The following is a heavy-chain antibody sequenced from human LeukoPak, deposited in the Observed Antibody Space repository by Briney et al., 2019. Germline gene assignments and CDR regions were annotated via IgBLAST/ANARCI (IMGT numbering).Heavy chain of an antibody. CDR1: GGTFSSYA. CDR2: IIPIFGTA. Sequence: SVKVSCKASGGTFSSYAISWVRQAPGQGLEWMGGIIPIFGTANYAQKFQGRVTITADESTSTAYMELRSLRSDDTAVYYCARDLRGSSGYNWFDPWGQGTLVTVSS. J-gene: IGHJ5*02. D-gene: IGHD3-22*01. V-gene: IGHV1-69*01. CDR3: ARDLRGSSGYNWFDP.